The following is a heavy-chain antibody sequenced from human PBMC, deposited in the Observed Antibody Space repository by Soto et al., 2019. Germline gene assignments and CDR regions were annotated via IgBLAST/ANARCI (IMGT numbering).Heavy chain of an antibody. CDR3: AREAGYSGSSAFDY. CDR2: ISYDGSDK. Sequence: QPGGSQRHSVAVSKFTYSNFPLHLVRQAPGKGLEWVAFISYDGSDKYYADSVKGRFTISRDSSYNTLYLQMNSLRAEDTVVYYCAREAGYSGSSAFDYWGQGTLVTVSS. D-gene: IGHD6-6*01. V-gene: IGHV3-30-3*01. J-gene: IGHJ4*02. CDR1: KFTYSNFP.